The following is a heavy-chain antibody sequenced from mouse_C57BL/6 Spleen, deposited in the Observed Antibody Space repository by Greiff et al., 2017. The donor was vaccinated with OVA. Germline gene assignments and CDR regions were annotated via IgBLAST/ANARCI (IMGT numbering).Heavy chain of an antibody. CDR1: GFTFSSYA. CDR2: ISDGGSYT. CDR3: AREDDKAWFAY. D-gene: IGHD2-12*01. Sequence: EVKLMESGGGLVKPGGSLKLSCAASGFTFSSYAMSWVRQTPEKRLEWVATISDGGSYTYYPDNVKGRFTISRDNAKNNLYLQMSHLKSEDTAMYYCAREDDKAWFAYWGQGTLVTVSA. J-gene: IGHJ3*01. V-gene: IGHV5-4*03.